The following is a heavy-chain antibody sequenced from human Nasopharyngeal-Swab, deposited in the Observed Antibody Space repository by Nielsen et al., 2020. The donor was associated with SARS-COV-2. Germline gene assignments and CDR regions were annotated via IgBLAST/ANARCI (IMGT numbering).Heavy chain of an antibody. D-gene: IGHD6-19*01. V-gene: IGHV4-34*01. J-gene: IGHJ6*02. Sequence: SETLSLTCAVYGGSFSGYYWSWIRQPPGKGLEWIGEINHSGSTNYNPSLKSRVTISVDTSKNQFSLKLSSVTAADTAVYYWARGEYSSGWGYYYYYGMDVWGQGTTVTVSS. CDR3: ARGEYSSGWGYYYYYGMDV. CDR1: GGSFSGYY. CDR2: INHSGST.